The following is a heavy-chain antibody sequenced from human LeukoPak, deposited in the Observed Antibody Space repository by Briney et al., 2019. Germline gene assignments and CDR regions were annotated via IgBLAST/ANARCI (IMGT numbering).Heavy chain of an antibody. CDR3: ARTSAAGTFYYYYYMDV. D-gene: IGHD6-13*01. CDR2: ISAYNGNT. Sequence: GSVKVSCKASGYTFTSYGISWVRQAPGQGLEWMGWISAYNGNTNYAQKLQGRVTMTTDTSTSTAYMELRSLRSDGTAVYYCARTSAAGTFYYYYYMDVWGKGTTVTISS. J-gene: IGHJ6*03. V-gene: IGHV1-18*01. CDR1: GYTFTSYG.